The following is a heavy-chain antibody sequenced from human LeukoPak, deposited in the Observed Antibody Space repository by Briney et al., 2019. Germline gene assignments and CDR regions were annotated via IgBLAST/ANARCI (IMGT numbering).Heavy chain of an antibody. Sequence: GGSLRLTCAASGFTFDDYAMHWVRQAPGKGLEWVSLIGGDGGSTYYADSVKGRFTISRDNSKNSLFLQMKSLRTDDTALYYCVKEPHYYDRSGYFWGQGILVTVSS. CDR3: VKEPHYYDRSGYF. D-gene: IGHD3-22*01. V-gene: IGHV3-43*02. CDR2: IGGDGGST. J-gene: IGHJ4*02. CDR1: GFTFDDYA.